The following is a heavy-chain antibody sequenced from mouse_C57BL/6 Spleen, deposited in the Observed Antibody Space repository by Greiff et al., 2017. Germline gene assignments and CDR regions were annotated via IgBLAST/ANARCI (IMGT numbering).Heavy chain of an antibody. V-gene: IGHV8-8*01. CDR3: ARIAGGDYGSPWYFDV. D-gene: IGHD1-1*01. Sequence: QVTLKECGPGILQPSQTLSLTCSFSGFSLSTFGMGVGWIRQPSGKGLEWLAHIWWDDDKYYNPALKSRLTISKDTSKNQVFLKIANVDTADTATYYCARIAGGDYGSPWYFDVWGTGTTVTVSS. CDR1: GFSLSTFGMG. CDR2: IWWDDDK. J-gene: IGHJ1*03.